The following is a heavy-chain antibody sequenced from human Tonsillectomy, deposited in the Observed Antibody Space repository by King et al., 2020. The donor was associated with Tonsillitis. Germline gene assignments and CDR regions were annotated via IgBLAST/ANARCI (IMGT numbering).Heavy chain of an antibody. CDR1: GFTFSNYG. Sequence: VQLVESGGGVVQPGRALRLSCAASGFTFSNYGMHGVRQAPGKGLEWVAVIWYDGSNKYYADSVKGRFTISRDNSKNTLYLQMNSLRVEDTAVYYCAREYDRGVDYWGQGTLVTVSS. V-gene: IGHV3-33*01. J-gene: IGHJ4*02. CDR2: IWYDGSNK. CDR3: AREYDRGVDY. D-gene: IGHD1-14*01.